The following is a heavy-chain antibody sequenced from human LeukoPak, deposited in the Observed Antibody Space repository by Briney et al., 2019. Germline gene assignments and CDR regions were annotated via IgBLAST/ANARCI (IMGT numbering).Heavy chain of an antibody. CDR1: GGSISSSSYY. Sequence: SETLSLTRTVSGGSISSSSYYWGWIRQPPGKGLEWIGSIYYSGSTYYNPSLKSRVTISVDTSKNQFSLKLSSVTAANTAVYYCASLGYYYDSSGYYPPGYWGQGTLVTVSS. J-gene: IGHJ4*02. D-gene: IGHD3-22*01. V-gene: IGHV4-39*01. CDR2: IYYSGST. CDR3: ASLGYYYDSSGYYPPGY.